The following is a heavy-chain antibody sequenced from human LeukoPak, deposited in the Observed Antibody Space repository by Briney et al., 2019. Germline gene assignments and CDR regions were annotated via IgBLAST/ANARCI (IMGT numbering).Heavy chain of an antibody. V-gene: IGHV3-7*01. CDR2: IKQDGSEK. CDR3: ARGYGNYGY. CDR1: GFTFSSYW. D-gene: IGHD4-11*01. J-gene: IGHJ4*02. Sequence: GGSLRLSCAAPGFTFSSYWMSWVRQAPGKGLEWVANIKQDGSEKYYVDSVKGRFTISRDNAKNSLYLQMNSLRAEDTAVYYCARGYGNYGYRGQGTLVTVSS.